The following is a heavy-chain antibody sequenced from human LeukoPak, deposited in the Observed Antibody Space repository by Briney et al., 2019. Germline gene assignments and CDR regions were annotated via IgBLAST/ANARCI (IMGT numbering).Heavy chain of an antibody. J-gene: IGHJ5*02. D-gene: IGHD6-13*01. Sequence: SETLSLTCTVSGGSISSYCWSWIRQPPGKGLEWIGYICTSGSTNYNPSLKSRVTISVDTSKNQFSLKLSSVTAADTAVYYCARHRVAAAGTRFGWFDPWGQGTLVTVSS. CDR2: ICTSGST. CDR3: ARHRVAAAGTRFGWFDP. V-gene: IGHV4-4*09. CDR1: GGSISSYC.